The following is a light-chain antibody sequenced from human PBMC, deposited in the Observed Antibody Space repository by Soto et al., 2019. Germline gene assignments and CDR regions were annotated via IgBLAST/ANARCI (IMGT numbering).Light chain of an antibody. CDR2: GSS. Sequence: EIVMTQSPSTLSVSPGETATLSCRAGQSLTSYLAWYQQKPDQAPRLLIYGSSTRATGIPDRFSGSGSGTDFTLTISRLEPEDFAVYYCQQRSNWPSITFGQGTRLEI. J-gene: IGKJ5*01. CDR3: QQRSNWPSIT. V-gene: IGKV3D-20*02. CDR1: QSLTSY.